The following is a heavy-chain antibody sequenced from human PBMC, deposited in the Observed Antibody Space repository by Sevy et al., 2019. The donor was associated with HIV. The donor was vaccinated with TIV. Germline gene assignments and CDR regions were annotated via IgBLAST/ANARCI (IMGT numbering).Heavy chain of an antibody. Sequence: SETLSLTCSVSGGSISSYFWTWVRQSPGKGLEWICNIYFTGNTDYSPPLKSRVTLSLDTFKSQFSLTLKSVTAADTATYFCARDSTTRPRVLDYWGQRTLVTVSS. CDR3: ARDSTTRPRVLDY. D-gene: IGHD1-1*01. V-gene: IGHV4-59*01. CDR1: GGSISSYF. CDR2: IYFTGNT. J-gene: IGHJ4*02.